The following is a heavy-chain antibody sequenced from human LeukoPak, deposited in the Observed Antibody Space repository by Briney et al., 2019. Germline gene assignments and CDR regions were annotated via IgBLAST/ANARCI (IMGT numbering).Heavy chain of an antibody. CDR3: ARDVDTAYYFDY. D-gene: IGHD5-18*01. V-gene: IGHV1-18*01. CDR2: ISAYNGNT. J-gene: IGHJ4*02. Sequence: ASVKVSCKASAYTFTSYGISWVRQAPGQGLEWMGWISAYNGNTNYAQKLQGRVTMTTDTSTSTAYMELRSLRSDDTAVYYCARDVDTAYYFDYWGQGTLVTVSS. CDR1: AYTFTSYG.